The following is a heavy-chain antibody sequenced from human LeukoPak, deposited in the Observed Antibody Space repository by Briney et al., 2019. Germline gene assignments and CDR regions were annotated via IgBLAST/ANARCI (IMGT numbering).Heavy chain of an antibody. CDR3: AKVFPGVLRYFDWSPDAFDI. V-gene: IGHV3-30*18. CDR1: GFTFSSYG. J-gene: IGHJ3*02. D-gene: IGHD3-9*01. CDR2: ISYDGSNK. Sequence: PGGSLRLSCAASGFTFSSYGMHWARQAPGKGLEWVAVISYDGSNKYYADSVKGRFTISRDNSKNTLYLQMNSLRAEDTAVYYCAKVFPGVLRYFDWSPDAFDIWGQGTMVTVSS.